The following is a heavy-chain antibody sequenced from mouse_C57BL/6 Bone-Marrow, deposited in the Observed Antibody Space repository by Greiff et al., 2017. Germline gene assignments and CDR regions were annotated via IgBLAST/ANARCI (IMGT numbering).Heavy chain of an antibody. J-gene: IGHJ3*01. V-gene: IGHV1-62-2*01. CDR3: ARHEAGATMVTTGTSWFAY. D-gene: IGHD2-2*01. CDR2: FYPGSGSI. CDR1: GYTFTEYT. Sequence: QVQLKQSGAELVKPGASVKLSCKASGYTFTEYTIHWVKQRSGQGLEWIGWFYPGSGSIKYNEKFKDKATLTADKSSSTVYMELSRLTSEDSAVYFCARHEAGATMVTTGTSWFAYWGQGTLVTVSA.